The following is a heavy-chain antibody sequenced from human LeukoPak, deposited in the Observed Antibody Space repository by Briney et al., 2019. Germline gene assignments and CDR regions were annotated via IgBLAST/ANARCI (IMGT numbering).Heavy chain of an antibody. D-gene: IGHD3-10*01. CDR1: GGSISSGSYY. CDR2: INHSGST. Sequence: SETLSLTCTVSGGSISSGSYYWSWIRQPPGKGLEWIGEINHSGSTNYNPSLKSRVTISVDTSKNQFSLKLSSVTAADTAVYYCARRGGMVRGVIGLNPWGQGTLVTVSS. CDR3: ARRGGMVRGVIGLNP. V-gene: IGHV4-39*07. J-gene: IGHJ5*02.